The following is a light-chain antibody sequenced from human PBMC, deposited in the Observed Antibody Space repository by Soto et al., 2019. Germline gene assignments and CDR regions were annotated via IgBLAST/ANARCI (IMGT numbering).Light chain of an antibody. V-gene: IGLV1-44*01. CDR1: SSNIGRNS. J-gene: IGLJ2*01. Sequence: QSALSQPPSASGTPGQTVTISCSGGSSNIGRNSVDWYQQFPGTAPRLLIYSGDQRPSGVPDRFSGSKSGTSASLAISGLQSADEADYYCAAWDGSPNLRLLFGGGTKVTVL. CDR2: SGD. CDR3: AAWDGSPNLRLL.